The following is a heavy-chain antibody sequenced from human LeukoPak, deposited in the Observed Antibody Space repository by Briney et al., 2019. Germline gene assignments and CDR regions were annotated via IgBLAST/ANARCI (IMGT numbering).Heavy chain of an antibody. CDR3: ARDMMVAATSYFDY. Sequence: GGSLRLSCAASGFTFSSYWMHWVRQAPGKGLVWVSRVNSDGSSTYYADSVKGRFTISRDNAKNSLYLQMNSLKAEDTAIYYCARDMMVAATSYFDYWGQGTPVTISS. D-gene: IGHD2-15*01. CDR1: GFTFSSYW. CDR2: VNSDGSST. J-gene: IGHJ4*02. V-gene: IGHV3-74*01.